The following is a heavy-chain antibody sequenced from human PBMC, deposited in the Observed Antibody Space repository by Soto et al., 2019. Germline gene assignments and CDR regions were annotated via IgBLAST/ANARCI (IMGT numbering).Heavy chain of an antibody. CDR2: IYYSGST. CDR3: ARSPRDAPLPQWFDP. D-gene: IGHD2-21*02. J-gene: IGHJ5*02. V-gene: IGHV4-59*01. Sequence: QVQLQESGPGLVKPSETLSLTRTVSGGSISSYYWSWIRQPPGKGLEWIGYIYYSGSTNYNPSLKSRVTISVDTSKNQFSLKLSSVTAADTAVYYCARSPRDAPLPQWFDPWGQGTLVTVSS. CDR1: GGSISSYY.